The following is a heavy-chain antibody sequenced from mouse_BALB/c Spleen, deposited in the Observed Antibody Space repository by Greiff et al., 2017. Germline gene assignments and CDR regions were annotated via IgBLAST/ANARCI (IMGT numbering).Heavy chain of an antibody. D-gene: IGHD2-1*01. J-gene: IGHJ3*01. Sequence: LQQPGSELVRPGASVKLSCKASGYTFTSYWMHWVKQRHGQGLEWIGNIYPGSGSTNYDEKFKSKGTLTVDTSSSTAYMHLSSLTSEDSAVYYCTRSMGYGNNAFAYWGQGTLVTVSA. CDR1: GYTFTSYW. CDR2: IYPGSGST. V-gene: IGHV1S22*01. CDR3: TRSMGYGNNAFAY.